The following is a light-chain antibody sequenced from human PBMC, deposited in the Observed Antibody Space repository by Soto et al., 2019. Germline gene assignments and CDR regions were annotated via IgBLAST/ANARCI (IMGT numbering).Light chain of an antibody. CDR3: QQCRSSPHT. CDR1: QSVSISF. CDR2: GAS. Sequence: EIVLTQSPGTLSLSPGETATLSCRASQSVSISFLGWYQQKPGQAPRLLIYGASSRATGIPDRFSGSGSGTDFTLTISRLEPEDFAVYYCQQCRSSPHTFGGGTKVEIK. J-gene: IGKJ4*01. V-gene: IGKV3-20*01.